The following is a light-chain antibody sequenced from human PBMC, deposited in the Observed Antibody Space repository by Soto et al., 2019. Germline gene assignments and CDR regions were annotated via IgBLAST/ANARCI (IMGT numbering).Light chain of an antibody. V-gene: IGKV1-5*03. CDR1: QTISSW. J-gene: IGKJ5*01. CDR3: QQRNIWPPVT. CDR2: KAS. Sequence: DIQMTQSPSTLSGSVGDSVTITCRDSQTISSWLAWYQQKPGKAPKLLIYKASTLKSGVPSRFSGSGSGTDFTLTISSLEPEDFAVYYCQQRNIWPPVTFGQGTRLEIK.